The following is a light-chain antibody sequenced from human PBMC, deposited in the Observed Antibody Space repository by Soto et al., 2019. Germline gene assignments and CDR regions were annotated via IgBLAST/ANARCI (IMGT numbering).Light chain of an antibody. CDR1: QSISSH. V-gene: IGKV1-39*01. J-gene: IGKJ1*01. CDR2: ATS. Sequence: DIQMPQSPSTLPASVGDRVTITCRASQSISSHLNWYQQQPGKAPKLLIYATSSLQRWVPARFSGSGYGTVFTLTITSLQPEDFATYYCQKSYTTPWTFGQGTKVDI. CDR3: QKSYTTPWT.